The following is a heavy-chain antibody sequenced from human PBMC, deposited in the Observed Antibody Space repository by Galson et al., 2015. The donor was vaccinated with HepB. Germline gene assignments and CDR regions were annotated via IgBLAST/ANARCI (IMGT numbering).Heavy chain of an antibody. CDR1: GGTFSSYA. V-gene: IGHV1-69*13. CDR3: ARARPRSWCSSTSCYGPTGGVNWFDP. CDR2: IIPIFGTA. J-gene: IGHJ5*02. D-gene: IGHD2-2*01. Sequence: SVKVSCKASGGTFSSYAISWVRQAPGQGLEWMGGIIPIFGTANYAQKFQGRVTITADESTSTAYMELSSLRSEDTAVYYCARARPRSWCSSTSCYGPTGGVNWFDPWGQGTLVTVSS.